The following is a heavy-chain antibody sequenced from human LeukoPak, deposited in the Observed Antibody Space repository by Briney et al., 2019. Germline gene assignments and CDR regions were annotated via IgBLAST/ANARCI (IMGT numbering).Heavy chain of an antibody. J-gene: IGHJ5*02. CDR3: ATVSITIFGVVIRNWFDP. CDR1: GYTLTELS. D-gene: IGHD3-3*01. V-gene: IGHV1-24*01. CDR2: FDPEDGET. Sequence: AAVKVSCKVSGYTLTELSMHWVRQAPGKGLEWMGGFDPEDGETIYAQKFQGRVTMTEDTSTDTAYMELGSLRSEDTAVYYCATVSITIFGVVIRNWFDPWGQGTLVTVSP.